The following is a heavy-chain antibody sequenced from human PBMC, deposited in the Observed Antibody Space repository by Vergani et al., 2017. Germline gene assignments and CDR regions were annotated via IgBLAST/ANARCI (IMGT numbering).Heavy chain of an antibody. J-gene: IGHJ4*02. V-gene: IGHV3-30*03. CDR3: ARDRGCSTISCYVSGAFDY. Sequence: QVQLVESGGGVVQPGRSLRLSCETSGLMFNNYGMHWVRQAPGKGLEWVAVISSDGSNKHYADSVKGRFTISRDNSQNTLYLQMDSLTAEDTAVYYCARDRGCSTISCYVSGAFDYWGLGTLVSVSS. CDR1: GLMFNNYG. CDR2: ISSDGSNK. D-gene: IGHD2-2*01.